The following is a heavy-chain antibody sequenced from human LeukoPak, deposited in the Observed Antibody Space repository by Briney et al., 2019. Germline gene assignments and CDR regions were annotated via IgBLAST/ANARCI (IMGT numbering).Heavy chain of an antibody. CDR3: VLEVLSSGWVS. CDR2: INPNSGGT. D-gene: IGHD6-19*01. J-gene: IGHJ5*02. Sequence: GASVNVSRKASGYTFTGYYMHWVRQAPGQGLEWMGRINPNSGGTNYVQKFQGRVTMTRDTSISTAYMELSRLRSDDTAVYYCVLEVLSSGWVSWGQGTLVTVSS. CDR1: GYTFTGYY. V-gene: IGHV1-2*06.